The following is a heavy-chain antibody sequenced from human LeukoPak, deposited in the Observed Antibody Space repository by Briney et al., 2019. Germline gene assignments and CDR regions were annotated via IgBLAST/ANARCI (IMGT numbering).Heavy chain of an antibody. D-gene: IGHD5-24*01. Sequence: GGSLRLSCAASGFTFDDYGMSWVRQAPGKGLEWVSGINWNGGSTGYADSVKGRFTISRDNAKNSLYLQMNSLRAEDTALYHCAKDDRWLQFCCWGRGTLVTVSA. V-gene: IGHV3-20*01. CDR2: INWNGGST. J-gene: IGHJ4*02. CDR3: AKDDRWLQFCC. CDR1: GFTFDDYG.